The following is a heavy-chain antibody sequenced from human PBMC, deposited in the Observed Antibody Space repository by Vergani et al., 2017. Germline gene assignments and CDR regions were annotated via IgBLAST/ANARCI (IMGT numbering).Heavy chain of an antibody. V-gene: IGHV4-59*01. CDR1: GGSISGYY. Sequence: QVQLQESGPGLVKPSETLSLTCTVSGGSISGYYWSWIRQPPGKGLEWIGYIYYSGSTNYNPSLKSRVTMSVDTSKNQFSLKLSSVTAADTALYYCAKEGGGYCSGGTCYPEYWGQGTLVIVSS. D-gene: IGHD2-15*01. CDR2: IYYSGST. J-gene: IGHJ4*02. CDR3: AKEGGGYCSGGTCYPEY.